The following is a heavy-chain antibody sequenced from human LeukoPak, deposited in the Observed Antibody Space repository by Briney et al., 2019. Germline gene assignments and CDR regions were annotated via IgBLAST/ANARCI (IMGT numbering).Heavy chain of an antibody. CDR2: IYYSGST. J-gene: IGHJ4*02. Sequence: SETLSLTCTDSGGSISSSSYYWGWIRQPPGKGLEWIGSIYYSGSTYYNPSLKSRITISVDTSKNQFSLKLSSVTAADTAVYYCARTARVLRGYSYGSLYHFDYWGQGTLVTVSS. CDR3: ARTARVLRGYSYGSLYHFDY. CDR1: GGSISSSSYY. D-gene: IGHD5-18*01. V-gene: IGHV4-39*01.